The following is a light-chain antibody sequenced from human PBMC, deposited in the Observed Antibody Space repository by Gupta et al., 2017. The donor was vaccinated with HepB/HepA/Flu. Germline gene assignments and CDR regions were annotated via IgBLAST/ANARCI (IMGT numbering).Light chain of an antibody. V-gene: IGKV1-39*01. Sequence: DIQMTQSPCSLSASVGDRVTITCRASQRISSYLNWYQQKPGKAPKLLIYAASRVKSGVPSRFSGSGSGTDFTLTISRRQPEDFATYYCQHRDSTPITFGGGTKVDIK. J-gene: IGKJ4*01. CDR2: AAS. CDR1: QRISSY. CDR3: QHRDSTPIT.